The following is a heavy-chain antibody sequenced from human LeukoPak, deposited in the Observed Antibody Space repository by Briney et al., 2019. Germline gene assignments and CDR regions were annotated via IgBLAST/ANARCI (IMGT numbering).Heavy chain of an antibody. V-gene: IGHV3-20*04. CDR1: GFSFSSHD. Sequence: PGGSLRLSCATSGFSFSSHDMNWVRQAPGKGLEWVSGINWNGDNTGYADSVRGRFTISRDNAKNSLYLQMNSLRAEDTALYYCARDSYYDILTGYYPPDYWGQGTLVTVSS. CDR2: INWNGDNT. CDR3: ARDSYYDILTGYYPPDY. J-gene: IGHJ4*02. D-gene: IGHD3-9*01.